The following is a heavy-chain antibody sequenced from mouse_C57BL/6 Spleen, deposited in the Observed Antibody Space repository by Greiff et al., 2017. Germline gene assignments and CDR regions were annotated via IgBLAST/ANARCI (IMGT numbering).Heavy chain of an antibody. CDR2: IDPSDSYT. V-gene: IGHV1-69*01. J-gene: IGHJ3*01. D-gene: IGHD3-1*01. Sequence: QVQLQQPGAELVMPGASVKLSCKASGYTFTSYWMHWVKQRPGQGLEWIGEIDPSDSYTNYNQKFKGKSTLTVDKSSSTAYMQLSSLTSEDSAVYYCARGGYYSPGFAYWGQGTLVTVSA. CDR3: ARGGYYSPGFAY. CDR1: GYTFTSYW.